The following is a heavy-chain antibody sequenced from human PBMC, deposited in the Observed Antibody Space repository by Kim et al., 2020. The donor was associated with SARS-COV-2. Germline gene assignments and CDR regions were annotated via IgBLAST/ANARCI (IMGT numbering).Heavy chain of an antibody. CDR2: IYSGGSST. CDR3: AKAAAARYYFDY. CDR1: GFTFSSYA. Sequence: GGSLRLSCAASGFTFSSYAMSWVRQAPGKGLEWVSVIYSGGSSTYYADSVKGRFTISRDNSKNTLYLQMNSLRAEDTAVYYCAKAAAARYYFDYWGQGTLVTVSS. D-gene: IGHD6-6*01. V-gene: IGHV3-23*03. J-gene: IGHJ4*02.